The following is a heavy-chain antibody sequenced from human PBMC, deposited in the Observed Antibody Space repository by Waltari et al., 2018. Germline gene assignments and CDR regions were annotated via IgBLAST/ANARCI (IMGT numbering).Heavy chain of an antibody. D-gene: IGHD6-13*01. V-gene: IGHV4-61*09. J-gene: IGHJ4*02. CDR3: ARSYSSSWYAN. CDR1: GGSISSGSYY. Sequence: QVQLQESGPGLVKPSQTLSLTCTVSGGSISSGSYYWSWIGQPAGKGLEWIGYIYTSGSTNYNPSLKSRVTISVDTSKNQFSLKLSSVTAADTAVYYCARSYSSSWYANWGQGTLVTVSS. CDR2: IYTSGST.